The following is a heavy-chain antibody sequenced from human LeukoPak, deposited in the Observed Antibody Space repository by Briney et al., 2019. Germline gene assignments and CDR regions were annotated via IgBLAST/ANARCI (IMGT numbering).Heavy chain of an antibody. CDR1: GYTFTGYY. CDR2: IDPRSGGT. V-gene: IGHV1-2*06. J-gene: IGHJ4*02. Sequence: ASVKVSCKASGYTFTGYYMHWVRQAPGQGLEWMGRIDPRSGGTNYAQKFQGRVTMTKDTSINTAYMELSRLRSDDTAVYYCARRLYYYGSGTHLDSWGQGTLVTVSS. CDR3: ARRLYYYGSGTHLDS. D-gene: IGHD3-10*01.